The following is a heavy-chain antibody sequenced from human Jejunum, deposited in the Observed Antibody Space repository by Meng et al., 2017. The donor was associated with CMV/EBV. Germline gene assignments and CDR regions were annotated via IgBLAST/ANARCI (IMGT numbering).Heavy chain of an antibody. J-gene: IGHJ4*02. V-gene: IGHV7-4-1*02. CDR2: INTSAGNP. Sequence: VELVRSGSGLKKPGASVKVSCKASGYTFSISAMNWVRQAPGQGLERMGWINTSAGNPTYAQGFTGRFVFSLDTSVSTAYLQISSLKAEDTAVYYCARDKIAVAGITGDYWGQGTLVTVSS. CDR1: GYTFSISA. CDR3: ARDKIAVAGITGDY. D-gene: IGHD6-19*01.